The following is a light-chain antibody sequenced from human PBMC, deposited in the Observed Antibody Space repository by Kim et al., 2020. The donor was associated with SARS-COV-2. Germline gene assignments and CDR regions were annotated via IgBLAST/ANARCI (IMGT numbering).Light chain of an antibody. Sequence: ASIKLTCTLGSGHSSNPNAWHQQQAEKGPRYLMTLNSDGSNSKGDGIPDRFSGASSGAERYLTISGLQSDDEADYYCQTWGTGIWVFGGGTQLTVL. CDR1: SGHSSNP. CDR2: LNSDGSN. CDR3: QTWGTGIWV. V-gene: IGLV4-69*01. J-gene: IGLJ3*02.